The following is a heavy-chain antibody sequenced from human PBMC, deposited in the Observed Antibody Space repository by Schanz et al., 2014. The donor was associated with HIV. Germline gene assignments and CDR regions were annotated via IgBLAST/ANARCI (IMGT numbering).Heavy chain of an antibody. CDR3: AKCPTMVRGTGMDV. CDR2: ISGSSIT. Sequence: EVQLLESGGGLVQPGGSLRLSCAASGFTFSSYAMSWVRQAPGKGLEWVSAISGSSITYSADSVKGRFTISRDDSANTVHLQMSSVRAEDTAVYYCAKCPTMVRGTGMDVWGQGTTVTVSS. V-gene: IGHV3-23*01. CDR1: GFTFSSYA. J-gene: IGHJ6*02. D-gene: IGHD3-10*01.